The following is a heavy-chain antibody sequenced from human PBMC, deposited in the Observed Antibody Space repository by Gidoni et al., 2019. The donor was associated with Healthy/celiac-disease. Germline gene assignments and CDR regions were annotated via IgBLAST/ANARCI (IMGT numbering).Heavy chain of an antibody. Sequence: EVQLVESGGGLVQPGRSRRLSCAASGFTFDDYAMHWVRQAPGKGLEWVSGISWNSGSIGYADSVKGRFTISRDNAKNSLYLQMNRLRAEDTALYYCAKVIGGIGGYYYYGMDVWGQGTTVTVSS. D-gene: IGHD3-10*01. J-gene: IGHJ6*02. V-gene: IGHV3-9*01. CDR2: ISWNSGSI. CDR3: AKVIGGIGGYYYYGMDV. CDR1: GFTFDDYA.